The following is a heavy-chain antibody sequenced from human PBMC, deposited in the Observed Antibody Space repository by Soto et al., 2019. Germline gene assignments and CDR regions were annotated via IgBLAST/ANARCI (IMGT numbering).Heavy chain of an antibody. CDR1: GFTFDDYA. J-gene: IGHJ4*02. D-gene: IGHD3-9*01. CDR3: ARDVILRSFDWFPPVATIQDY. Sequence: PGGSLRLSCAASGFTFDDYAMHWVRQVLGKGLEWVSIISWNSVNIGFVDFVKGRFTISRDNAKNSLYLHMNSLKADDTALYYCARDVILRSFDWFPPVATIQDYWGQGTLVTVSS. CDR2: ISWNSVNI. V-gene: IGHV3-9*01.